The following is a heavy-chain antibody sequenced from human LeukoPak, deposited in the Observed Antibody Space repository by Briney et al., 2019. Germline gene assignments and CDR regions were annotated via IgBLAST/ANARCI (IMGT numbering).Heavy chain of an antibody. CDR2: ISDSGGAT. Sequence: GGSLRLSCAASGFTFSNYAMSWVRQAPGKGLEWVSAISDSGGATNCADSVKGRFTISRDNSKNTLYLQMNSLRAEDTAVYYCEKRSCSGGSSNFDYWGQGTLVTVSS. J-gene: IGHJ4*02. V-gene: IGHV3-23*01. D-gene: IGHD2-15*01. CDR1: GFTFSNYA. CDR3: EKRSCSGGSSNFDY.